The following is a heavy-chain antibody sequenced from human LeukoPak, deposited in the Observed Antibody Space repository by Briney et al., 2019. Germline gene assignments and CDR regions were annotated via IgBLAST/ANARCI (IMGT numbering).Heavy chain of an antibody. Sequence: GEAPQISSKGSGYGFTSYWIGGGRRRPGKGGEGRGIIYPGDSDTRYRPSLPGQVTISAHKSITTAYLQWSSLKPSDTAMYYCAMSAAGNYYYYSMDVWGKGTTVTVSS. CDR2: IYPGDSDT. D-gene: IGHD6-13*01. V-gene: IGHV5-51*01. CDR3: AMSAAGNYYYYSMDV. CDR1: GYGFTSYW. J-gene: IGHJ6*03.